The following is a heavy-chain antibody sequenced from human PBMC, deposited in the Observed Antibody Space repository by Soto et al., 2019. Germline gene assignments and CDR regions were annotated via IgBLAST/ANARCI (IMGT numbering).Heavy chain of an antibody. D-gene: IGHD6-19*01. CDR3: ARPISGRYRTLYYFDY. J-gene: IGHJ4*02. CDR1: GYSFTSYW. CDR2: IYPGDSDT. V-gene: IGHV5-51*01. Sequence: PGESLKISCKGSGYSFTSYWIGWVRQMPGKGLEWMGIIYPGDSDTRYSPSFQGQVTISADKSISTAYLQWSSLKASDTAMYYCARPISGRYRTLYYFDYWGQGTLVTVSS.